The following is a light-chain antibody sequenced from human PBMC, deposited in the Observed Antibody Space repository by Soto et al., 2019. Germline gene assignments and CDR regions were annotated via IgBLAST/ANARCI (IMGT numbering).Light chain of an antibody. CDR1: QSISSW. CDR3: QQYNYFWA. Sequence: DIRVYQSPATLSASIGDRVTITCRASQSISSWLAWYQQKPGKAPKLLIYDASNLESGVPSRFSGGGSGTEFSLTISSLQPDDFATYYCQQYNYFWAFGQGTMV. V-gene: IGKV1-5*01. J-gene: IGKJ1*01. CDR2: DAS.